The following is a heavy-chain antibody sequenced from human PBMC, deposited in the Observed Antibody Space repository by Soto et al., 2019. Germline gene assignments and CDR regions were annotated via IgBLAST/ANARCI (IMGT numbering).Heavy chain of an antibody. CDR1: GGSISSSNW. Sequence: TLSLTCAVSGGSISSSNWWSWVRQPPGKGLEWIGYIYHSGSTYYNPSLKSRVTISVDRSKNQFSLKLGSVTAADTAVYYCARAHYGDYGYGMDVWGQGT. CDR2: IYHSGST. D-gene: IGHD4-17*01. V-gene: IGHV4-4*02. CDR3: ARAHYGDYGYGMDV. J-gene: IGHJ6*02.